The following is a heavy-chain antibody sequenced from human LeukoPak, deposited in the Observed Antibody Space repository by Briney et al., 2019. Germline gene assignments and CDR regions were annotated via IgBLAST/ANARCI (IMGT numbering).Heavy chain of an antibody. CDR1: GYTFTDYY. CDR2: INPNSGGT. D-gene: IGHD1-1*01. CDR3: ARDQLYNN. J-gene: IGHJ4*02. Sequence: GASVKVSCXASGYTFTDYYMHWVRQAHGQGLEWMGRINPNSGGTNYAQKFQGRVTMTRDTSISTAYMELSRLRSDDTAAYYCARDQLYNNWGQGTLVTVSS. V-gene: IGHV1-2*06.